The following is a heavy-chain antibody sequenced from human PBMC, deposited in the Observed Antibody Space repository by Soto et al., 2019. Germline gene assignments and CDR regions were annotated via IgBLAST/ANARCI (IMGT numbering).Heavy chain of an antibody. J-gene: IGHJ6*02. CDR3: ARSQGSSTSLEIYYYYYYGMDV. D-gene: IGHD2-2*01. Sequence: QVQLVQSGAEVKKPGSSVKVSCKASGGTFSSYAISWVRQAPGQGLEWMGGILPISGTANYAQKFQGRVTTTADDSTSTAYMELSSLRSEDTAVYYCARSQGSSTSLEIYYYYYYGMDVWGQGTTVTVSS. V-gene: IGHV1-69*01. CDR2: ILPISGTA. CDR1: GGTFSSYA.